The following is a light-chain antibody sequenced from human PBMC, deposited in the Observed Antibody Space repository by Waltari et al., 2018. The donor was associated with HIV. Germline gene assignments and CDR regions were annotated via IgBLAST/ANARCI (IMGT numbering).Light chain of an antibody. J-gene: IGLJ3*02. CDR1: SSDVGGYNY. CDR3: SSYAGSNNRWV. Sequence: QSALTQPPSASVSPGQSVTISCTGTSSDVGGYNYVSWYQHHPGKAPKLMIYEVSKRPSGVPDRCSGSKSGSTASLTVSGLQAEDEADYYCSSYAGSNNRWVFGGGTKLTAL. CDR2: EVS. V-gene: IGLV2-8*01.